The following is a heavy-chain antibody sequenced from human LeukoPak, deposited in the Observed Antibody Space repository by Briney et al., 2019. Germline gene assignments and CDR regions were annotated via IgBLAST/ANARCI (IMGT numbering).Heavy chain of an antibody. Sequence: GASEKVSCKASGYTFTSYGISWVRQAPGQELEWMGWISAYNGNTNYGQKLQGRVTMTTDTSTSTAYMELRSLRSDDTAVYYCAREWELPNYFDYWGQGTLVTVSS. J-gene: IGHJ4*02. CDR1: GYTFTSYG. CDR3: AREWELPNYFDY. D-gene: IGHD1-26*01. V-gene: IGHV1-18*01. CDR2: ISAYNGNT.